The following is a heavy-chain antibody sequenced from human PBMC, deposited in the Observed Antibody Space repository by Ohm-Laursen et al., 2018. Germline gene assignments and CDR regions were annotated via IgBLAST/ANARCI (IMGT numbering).Heavy chain of an antibody. D-gene: IGHD2-2*03. CDR1: GYTFTTYY. V-gene: IGHV1-46*01. CDR3: ARGGYCSSDACYYLRPVDF. J-gene: IGHJ4*02. Sequence: AASVKVSCKASGYTFTTYYIQWVRQAPGQGLEWMAIINPSDGSTNYAQNFQGRVTMTRDTVASTVYMEVSSLTSQDTAVYYCARGGYCSSDACYYLRPVDFWGQGTLVTVSS. CDR2: INPSDGST.